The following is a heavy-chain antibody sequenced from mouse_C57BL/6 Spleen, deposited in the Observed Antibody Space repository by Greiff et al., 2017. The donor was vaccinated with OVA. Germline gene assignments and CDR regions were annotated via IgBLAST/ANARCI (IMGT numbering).Heavy chain of an antibody. D-gene: IGHD1-1*01. CDR2: INPYNGDT. J-gene: IGHJ4*01. Sequence: EVQLQQSGPELVKPGDSVKISCKASGYSFTGYFMNWVMQSHGKSLEWIGRINPYNGDTFYNQKFKGKATLTVDKSSSTAHMELRSLTSEDSAVYYCAREEVITTVRGNYYAMDYWGQGTSVTVSS. CDR1: GYSFTGYF. CDR3: AREEVITTVRGNYYAMDY. V-gene: IGHV1-20*01.